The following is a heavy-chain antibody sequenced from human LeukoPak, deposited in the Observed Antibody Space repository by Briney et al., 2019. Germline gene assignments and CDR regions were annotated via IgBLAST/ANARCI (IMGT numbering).Heavy chain of an antibody. Sequence: GASVKVSCKASGYTFTANYIHWVRQAPGQGLEWMGIINPSGGSTSYAQKFQGRVTMTRDTSTSTVYMELSSLRSEDTAVYYCARPSGYELGYWGQGTLVTVSS. D-gene: IGHD5-12*01. CDR1: GYTFTANY. CDR2: INPSGGST. CDR3: ARPSGYELGY. V-gene: IGHV1-46*01. J-gene: IGHJ4*02.